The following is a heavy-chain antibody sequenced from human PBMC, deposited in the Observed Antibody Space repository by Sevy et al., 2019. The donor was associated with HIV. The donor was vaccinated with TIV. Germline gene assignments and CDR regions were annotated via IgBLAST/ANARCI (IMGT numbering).Heavy chain of an antibody. D-gene: IGHD6-13*01. CDR3: ARGEAAGTHYGMDV. CDR1: GFTFSDYY. V-gene: IGHV3-11*01. CDR2: ISSSGSTI. J-gene: IGHJ6*02. Sequence: GSLRLSCAASGFTFSDYYMSWIRQAPGKGLEWVSYISSSGSTIYYADSVKGRFTISRDNAKNSLYLQMNSLGAEDTAVYYCARGEAAGTHYGMDVWGQGTTVTVSS.